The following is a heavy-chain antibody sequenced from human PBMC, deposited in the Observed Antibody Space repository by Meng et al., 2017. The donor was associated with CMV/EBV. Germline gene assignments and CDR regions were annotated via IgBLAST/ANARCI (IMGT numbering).Heavy chain of an antibody. CDR3: ARVGRTSCYDY. V-gene: IGHV4-30-4*08. J-gene: IGHJ4*02. CDR1: GGSISSGDYF. D-gene: IGHD2-2*01. Sequence: QVARQALGPDLVKPSQTLSLTCTFSGGSISSGDYFWSWIRQPPGKGLEWIGYIYYSGSTYYNPSLKSRVTISVDTSKNQFSLKLSSVTAADTAVYYCARVGRTSCYDYWGQGTLVTVSS. CDR2: IYYSGST.